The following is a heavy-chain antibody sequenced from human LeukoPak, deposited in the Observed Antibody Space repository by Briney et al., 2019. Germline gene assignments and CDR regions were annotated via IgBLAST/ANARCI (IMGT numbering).Heavy chain of an antibody. V-gene: IGHV3-48*03. CDR3: ASSIVVVPAATIDEI. Sequence: GGSLRLSCAVSGFTFSSYEMNWVRQAPGKGLEWVSYISSSGSTIYYADSVKGRFTISRDNAKNSLYLQMNSLRAEDTAVYYCASSIVVVPAATIDEIWGQGTLVTVSS. CDR1: GFTFSSYE. CDR2: ISSSGSTI. D-gene: IGHD2-2*01. J-gene: IGHJ4*02.